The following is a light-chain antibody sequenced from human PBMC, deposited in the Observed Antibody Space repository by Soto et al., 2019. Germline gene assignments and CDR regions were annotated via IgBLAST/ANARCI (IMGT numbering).Light chain of an antibody. V-gene: IGKV3-15*01. CDR2: DAS. Sequence: EIVMTLSPATLSVTQGERATLSCRASQSVISNFAWYQQKTGQAPRLLIYDASTRATGIPARFSGSGSGTEFTLTISSLQSEEFAVFYCQQYNNWPRETFGQGTKVDIK. J-gene: IGKJ1*01. CDR3: QQYNNWPRET. CDR1: QSVISN.